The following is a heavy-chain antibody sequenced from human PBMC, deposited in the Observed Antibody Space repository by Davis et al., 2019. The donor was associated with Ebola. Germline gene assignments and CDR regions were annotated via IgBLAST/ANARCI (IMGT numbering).Heavy chain of an antibody. Sequence: GESLKISCTASGFTFGDYAMSWVRQAPGKGLEWVANIKQDGSEKYYVDSVKGRFTISRDNAKNSLYLQMNSLRAEDTAVYYCARDRIVVVPAAILYYYYGMDVWGQGTTVTVSS. CDR1: GFTFGDYA. V-gene: IGHV3-7*01. CDR2: IKQDGSEK. J-gene: IGHJ6*02. CDR3: ARDRIVVVPAAILYYYYGMDV. D-gene: IGHD2-2*02.